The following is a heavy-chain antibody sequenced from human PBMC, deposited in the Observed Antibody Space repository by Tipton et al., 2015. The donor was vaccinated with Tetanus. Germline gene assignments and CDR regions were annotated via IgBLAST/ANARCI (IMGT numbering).Heavy chain of an antibody. V-gene: IGHV4-34*01. CDR3: ARSGGRRYAFDI. CDR1: GGSFSGYY. Sequence: TLSLTCAVYGGSFSGYYWSWIRQPPGKGLEWIGEINQSGSTNYNPSLKSRVTISVDTSNNLFSLKLTSVTTADTAVYYCARSGGRRYAFDIWGQGTMVTVSS. CDR2: INQSGST. J-gene: IGHJ3*02. D-gene: IGHD3-16*01.